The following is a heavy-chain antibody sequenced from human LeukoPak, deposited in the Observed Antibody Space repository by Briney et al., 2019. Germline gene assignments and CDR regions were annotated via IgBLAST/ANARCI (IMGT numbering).Heavy chain of an antibody. CDR3: ARLRNIAAAGTGYYYYYMDV. V-gene: IGHV4-39*01. Sequence: PSETLSLTCSVSGGSIISSNYYWGWIRQPPGKGLEWIGSIYYSGSTYYNPSLKSRVTISVDTSKNQFSLKLSSVTAADTAVYYCARLRNIAAAGTGYYYYYMDVWGKGTTVTISS. D-gene: IGHD6-13*01. J-gene: IGHJ6*03. CDR1: GGSIISSNYY. CDR2: IYYSGST.